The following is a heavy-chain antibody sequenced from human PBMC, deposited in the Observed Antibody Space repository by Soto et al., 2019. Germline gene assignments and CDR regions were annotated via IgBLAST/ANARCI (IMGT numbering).Heavy chain of an antibody. CDR3: ARHEVGDGWSSGWLNYFDY. CDR1: GYSFTSYW. CDR2: IYPGDSDT. Sequence: GESLKISCKGSGYSFTSYWIGWVRQMPGKGLEWMGIIYPGDSDTRYSPSFQGQVTISADKSISTAYLQWSSLKASDTAMYYCARHEVGDGWSSGWLNYFDYWGQGTLVTVSS. J-gene: IGHJ4*02. V-gene: IGHV5-51*01. D-gene: IGHD6-19*01.